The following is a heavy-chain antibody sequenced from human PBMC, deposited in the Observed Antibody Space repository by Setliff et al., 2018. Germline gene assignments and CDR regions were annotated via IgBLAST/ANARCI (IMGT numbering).Heavy chain of an antibody. V-gene: IGHV1-69*13. J-gene: IGHJ5*02. CDR1: GGTFGDYG. D-gene: IGHD3-22*01. CDR3: ARDALYDSNDRNSYYGNWLDP. CDR2: IILIYGST. Sequence: SMKVSCKASGGTFGDYGITWVRQAPGQGLEWMGGIILIYGSTNNAEKFQGRVTFSADESMSTVYMELSSLTSADTALYYCARDALYDSNDRNSYYGNWLDPWGQGTLVTVSS.